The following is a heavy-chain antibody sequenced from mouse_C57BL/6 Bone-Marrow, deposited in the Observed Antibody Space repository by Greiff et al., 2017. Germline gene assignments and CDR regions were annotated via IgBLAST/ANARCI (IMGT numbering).Heavy chain of an antibody. V-gene: IGHV1-59*01. CDR2: IDPSDSYT. J-gene: IGHJ1*03. Sequence: VQLQQPGAELVRPGTSVKLSCKASGYTFTSYWMHWVKQRPGQGLEWIGVIDPSDSYTNYNQKFKGKATLTVDTSSSTAYMQLSSLTSEDSAVYYCARNSEHYYGSSYGYFDVWGTGTTVTVSS. CDR3: ARNSEHYYGSSYGYFDV. D-gene: IGHD1-1*01. CDR1: GYTFTSYW.